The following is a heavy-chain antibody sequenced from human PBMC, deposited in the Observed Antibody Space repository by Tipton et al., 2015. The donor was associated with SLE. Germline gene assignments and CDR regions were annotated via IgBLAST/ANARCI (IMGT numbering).Heavy chain of an antibody. D-gene: IGHD1-26*01. CDR3: AKDASRRENWYFDL. J-gene: IGHJ2*01. CDR2: IWYDGSNK. V-gene: IGHV3-30*18. Sequence: SLRLSCAASGFTFSRYGMHWVRQAPGKGLEWVAVIWYDGSNKYYADSVKGRFTISRDNSKNTLYLQMNSLRAEDTAVYYCAKDASRRENWYFDLWGRGTLVTVSS. CDR1: GFTFSRYG.